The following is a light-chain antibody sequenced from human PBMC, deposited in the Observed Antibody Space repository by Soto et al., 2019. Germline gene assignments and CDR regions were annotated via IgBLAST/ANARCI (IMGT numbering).Light chain of an antibody. CDR1: SSNIGSNT. V-gene: IGLV1-44*01. CDR2: NNN. Sequence: QSVLTQPPSASGTPGQRVTISCSGSSSNIGSNTVNWYQQLPGTAPKLLIYNNNQRPSGAPDRFSGSKSGTSASLAISGLQSEDEADYYCAAWDESLNGLVFGTGTKLTVL. CDR3: AAWDESLNGLV. J-gene: IGLJ1*01.